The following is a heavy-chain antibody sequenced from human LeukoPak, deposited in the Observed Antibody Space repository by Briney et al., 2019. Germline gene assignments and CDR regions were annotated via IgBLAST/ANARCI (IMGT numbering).Heavy chain of an antibody. CDR3: AINGGGDSGYGNFDY. CDR2: INWNSDSI. CDR1: GFTFDDYA. D-gene: IGHD5-12*01. Sequence: GGSLRFSCAVSGFTFDDYAMHWVRQVPGKGLEWVSGINWNSDSIGYADSVKGRFTTSRDNAKNSLYLQMNSLRAEDTAFYYCAINGGGDSGYGNFDYWGQGTLVTVSS. J-gene: IGHJ4*02. V-gene: IGHV3-9*01.